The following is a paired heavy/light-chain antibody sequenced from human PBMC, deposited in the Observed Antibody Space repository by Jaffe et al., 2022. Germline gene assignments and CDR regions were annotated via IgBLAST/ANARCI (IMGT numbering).Light chain of an antibody. V-gene: IGKV3-11*01. Sequence: EIVLTQSPATLSLSPGERATLSCRASQSVSSYLAWYQQKPGQAPRLLIYDASNRATGIPARFSGSGSGTDFTLTISSLEPEDFAVYYCQQRSNWPITFGQGTRLEIK. CDR3: QQRSNWPIT. J-gene: IGKJ5*01. CDR2: DAS. CDR1: QSVSSY.
Heavy chain of an antibody. CDR1: GYSISSGYY. Sequence: QVQLQESGPGLVKPSETLSLTCAVSGYSISSGYYWGWIRQPPGKGLEWIGSIYHSGSTYYNPSLKSRVTISVDTSKNQFSLKLSSVTAADTAVYYCEGYPRYSSSWYGVDYFDYWGQGTLVTVSS. CDR3: EGYPRYSSSWYGVDYFDY. D-gene: IGHD6-13*01. J-gene: IGHJ4*02. CDR2: IYHSGST. V-gene: IGHV4-38-2*01.